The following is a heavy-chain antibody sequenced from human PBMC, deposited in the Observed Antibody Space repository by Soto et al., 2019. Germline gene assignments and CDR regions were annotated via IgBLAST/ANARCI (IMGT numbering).Heavy chain of an antibody. CDR2: IDPSDSCT. CDR1: GYSFTSYW. V-gene: IGHV5-10-1*01. CDR3: ARHPHYYYYDSSGPDAFDI. D-gene: IGHD3-22*01. Sequence: GESLKISCKGSGYSFTSYWISWVRQMPGKGLEWMGRIDPSDSCTNYSPSFQGHVTISADKSISTAYLQWSSLKASDTAMYYCARHPHYYYYDSSGPDAFDIWGQGTMVTVSS. J-gene: IGHJ3*02.